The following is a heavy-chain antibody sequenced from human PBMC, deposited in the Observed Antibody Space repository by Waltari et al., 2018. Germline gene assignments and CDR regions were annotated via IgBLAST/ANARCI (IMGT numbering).Heavy chain of an antibody. D-gene: IGHD6-13*01. CDR2: IYYSGIT. Sequence: QLQLQESGPGLVKPSETLSLTCTVSGGSISSSSYYWGWIRQPPGKGLEWIGSIYYSGITCYDPALKSRVTISGDTSKNQFSLKRSSVTAADTAVYYCARRSPQQLFSNWFDPWGQGTLVTVSS. V-gene: IGHV4-39*01. CDR1: GGSISSSSYY. J-gene: IGHJ5*02. CDR3: ARRSPQQLFSNWFDP.